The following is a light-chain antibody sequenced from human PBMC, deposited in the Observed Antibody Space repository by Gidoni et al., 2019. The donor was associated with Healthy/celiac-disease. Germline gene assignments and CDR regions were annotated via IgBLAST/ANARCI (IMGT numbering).Light chain of an antibody. V-gene: IGLV2-23*01. Sequence: SALNQPASVSGSPGQSITIYCTGTSSDVGSYNLVPWYQQHPGKAPNLMIYAGSTRPSGFSNRFSGSKSGNTSSLTISGLQAEDEADYYCCSYAGSSTHVVFGGGTKLTVL. J-gene: IGLJ2*01. CDR1: SSDVGSYNL. CDR3: CSYAGSSTHVV. CDR2: AGS.